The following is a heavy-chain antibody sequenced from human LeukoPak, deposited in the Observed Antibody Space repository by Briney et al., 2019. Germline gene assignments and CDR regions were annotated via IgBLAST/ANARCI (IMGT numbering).Heavy chain of an antibody. Sequence: GGSLRLSCAASGFTFSSYGMSWVRQAPGKGLEWVSSISSSSSYRYYEESVKGRFTISRDNSKNTLYLQMNSLRAEDTAVYYCAKDLGGEGYYFDYWGQGTLVTVSS. CDR2: ISSSSSYR. CDR1: GFTFSSYG. J-gene: IGHJ4*02. D-gene: IGHD2-15*01. CDR3: AKDLGGEGYYFDY. V-gene: IGHV3-23*01.